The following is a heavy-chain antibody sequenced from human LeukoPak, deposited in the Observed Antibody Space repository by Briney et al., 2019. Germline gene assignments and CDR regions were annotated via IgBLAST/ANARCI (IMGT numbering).Heavy chain of an antibody. J-gene: IGHJ3*02. CDR1: GGSFSGYY. CDR3: ARRPHGDYQGGAFDI. D-gene: IGHD4-17*01. V-gene: IGHV4-34*01. CDR2: INHSGST. Sequence: PSETLSLTCAVYGGSFSGYYWSWIRQPPGKGLEWIGEINHSGSTNYNPSLKSRVTISVDTSENQFSLKLSSVTAADTAVYYCARRPHGDYQGGAFDIWGQGTMVTVSS.